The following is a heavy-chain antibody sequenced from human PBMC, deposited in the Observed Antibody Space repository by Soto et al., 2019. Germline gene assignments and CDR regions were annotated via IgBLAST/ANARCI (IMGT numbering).Heavy chain of an antibody. CDR2: ISHDGNSH. CDR3: VKAQERSAQYFAVVITAFDF. V-gene: IGHV3-30*18. J-gene: IGHJ3*01. Sequence: VQLLQSGGGWVQPGGSLRLSCAASGFTFSNYGIHWVRQAPGKGLEWVAVISHDGNSHHLADSVRGRFTISRDNSKNTVFLHMTSLRREDSAVYHCVKAQERSAQYFAVVITAFDFWGQGTMVTVSS. CDR1: GFTFSNYG. D-gene: IGHD3-22*01.